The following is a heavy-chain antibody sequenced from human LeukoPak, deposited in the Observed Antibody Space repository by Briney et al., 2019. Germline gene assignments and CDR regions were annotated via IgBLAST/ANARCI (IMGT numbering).Heavy chain of an antibody. CDR3: ARDNVNYYATDY. CDR2: IRSKALYGTR. V-gene: IGHV3-49*04. D-gene: IGHD2-2*01. CDR1: GFNFAGYA. Sequence: SLRLSRTACGFNFAGYAVHWVRQAPAQGLEWVGFIRSKALYGTREYAASVEASFTISRDDSKGIAYLQMNNLKIEATGVYFCARDNVNYYATDYWGQGTLVTVSS. J-gene: IGHJ4*02.